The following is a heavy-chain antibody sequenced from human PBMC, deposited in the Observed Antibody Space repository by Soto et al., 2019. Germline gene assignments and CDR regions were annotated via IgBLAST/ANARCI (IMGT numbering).Heavy chain of an antibody. CDR2: IYYSGST. CDR1: GCSISSYY. J-gene: IGHJ4*02. CDR3: ARQNTGMGY. V-gene: IGHV4-59*08. Sequence: ASETLSLTCTVSGCSISSYYWSWIRQPPGKGLEWIGYIYYSGSTNYNPSLKSRVTISVDTSKNQFSLKLSSVTAADTAVYYCARQNTGMGYWGQGTLVTVSS.